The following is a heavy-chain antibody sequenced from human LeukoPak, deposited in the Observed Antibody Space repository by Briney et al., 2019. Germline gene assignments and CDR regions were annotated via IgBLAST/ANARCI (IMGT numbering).Heavy chain of an antibody. D-gene: IGHD5-18*01. CDR2: IIPIFGTA. CDR3: ARDTWVDTAMISPNYYYYMDV. V-gene: IGHV1-69*05. J-gene: IGHJ6*03. CDR1: GGTFSSYA. Sequence: SVKVSCKASGGTFSSYAISWVRQAPGQGLEWMGRIIPIFGTANYAQKFQGRVTITTDESTSTAYMELSSLRSEDTAVYYCARDTWVDTAMISPNYYYYMDVWGKGTTVTVSS.